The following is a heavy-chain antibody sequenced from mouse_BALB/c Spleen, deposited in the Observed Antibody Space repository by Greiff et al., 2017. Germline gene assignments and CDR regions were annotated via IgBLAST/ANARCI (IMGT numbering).Heavy chain of an antibody. D-gene: IGHD1-1*01. J-gene: IGHJ4*01. CDR2: INPGSGGT. CDR1: GYAFTNYL. CDR3: ARAGYYYGSSYVYAMDY. Sequence: QVQLQQSGAELVRPGTSVKVSCKASGYAFTNYLIEWVKQRPGQGLEWIGVINPGSGGTNYNEKFKGKATLTADKSSSTAYMQLSSLTSDDSAVYFCARAGYYYGSSYVYAMDYWGQGTSVTVSS. V-gene: IGHV1-54*01.